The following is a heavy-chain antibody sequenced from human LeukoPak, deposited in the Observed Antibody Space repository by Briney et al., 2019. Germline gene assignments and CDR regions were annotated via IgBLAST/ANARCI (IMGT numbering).Heavy chain of an antibody. D-gene: IGHD3-22*01. V-gene: IGHV3-20*04. Sequence: GGSLRLSCAASGFTFDDYGMSWVRHAPGKGLEWVSGINWNGGSTGYADSVKGRFTISRDNAKNSLYLQMNSLRAEDTALYYCARGGHYYDSSGPTKLFDYWGQGTLVTVSS. CDR1: GFTFDDYG. CDR3: ARGGHYYDSSGPTKLFDY. CDR2: INWNGGST. J-gene: IGHJ4*02.